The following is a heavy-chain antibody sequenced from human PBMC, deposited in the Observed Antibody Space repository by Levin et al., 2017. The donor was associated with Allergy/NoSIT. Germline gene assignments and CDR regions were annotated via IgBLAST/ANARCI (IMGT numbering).Heavy chain of an antibody. CDR2: IYYSGST. D-gene: IGHD5-24*01. CDR1: GGSISSGGYY. CDR3: ARVSGMATMGLNHAFDI. Sequence: ASETLSLTCTVSGGSISSGGYYWSWIRQHPGKGLEWIGYIYYSGSTYYNPSLKSRVTISVDTSKNQFSLKLSSVTAADTAVYYCARVSGMATMGLNHAFDIWGQGTMVTVSS. J-gene: IGHJ3*02. V-gene: IGHV4-31*03.